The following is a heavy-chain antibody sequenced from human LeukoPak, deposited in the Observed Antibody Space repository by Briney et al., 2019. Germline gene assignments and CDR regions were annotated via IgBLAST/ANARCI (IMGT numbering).Heavy chain of an antibody. CDR2: IYYSGST. Sequence: PSETLSLTCSVSGGSISSYYWSWIRQPPGKGLEWIGYIYYSGSTNYNPSLKSRVTISVDTSKNQFSLKLSSVTAADTAVYYCARGYSYEYNWFDPWGQGTLVTVSS. D-gene: IGHD5-18*01. J-gene: IGHJ5*02. V-gene: IGHV4-59*01. CDR1: GGSISSYY. CDR3: ARGYSYEYNWFDP.